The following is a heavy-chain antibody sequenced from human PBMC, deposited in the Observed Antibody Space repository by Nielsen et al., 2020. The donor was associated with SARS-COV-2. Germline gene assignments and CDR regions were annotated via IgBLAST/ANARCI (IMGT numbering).Heavy chain of an antibody. V-gene: IGHV5-10-1*01. CDR2: IDPSDSYT. D-gene: IGHD3-22*01. CDR3: ARHALTNYYDSSGYYYYYYMDV. J-gene: IGHJ6*03. Sequence: VRQMPGKGLEWMGRIDPSDSYTNYSPSFQGHVTISADKSISTAYLQWSSLKASDTAMYYCARHALTNYYDSSGYYYYYYMDVWGKGTTVTVS.